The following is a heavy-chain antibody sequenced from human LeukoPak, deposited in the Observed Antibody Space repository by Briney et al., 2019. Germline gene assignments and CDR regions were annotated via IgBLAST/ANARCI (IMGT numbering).Heavy chain of an antibody. V-gene: IGHV1-8*01. CDR3: ARGTLLWFGELLPALRAAAFDI. CDR2: MNPNSGNT. Sequence: GASVKVSCKASGYTFTSYDINWVRQATGQGLEWMGWMNPNSGNTGYAQKFQGRVTMTRNTSISTAYMELSSLRSEDTAVYYCARGTLLWFGELLPALRAAAFDIWGQGTMVTVSS. CDR1: GYTFTSYD. D-gene: IGHD3-10*01. J-gene: IGHJ3*02.